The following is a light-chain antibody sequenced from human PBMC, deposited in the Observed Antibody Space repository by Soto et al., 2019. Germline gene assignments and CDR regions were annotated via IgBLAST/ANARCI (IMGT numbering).Light chain of an antibody. CDR1: QSISSY. Sequence: DIQMTQSPSSLSASVGDRVIITCRASQSISSYLNWYQHKPGKAPKLLIYAASSLQSGVPSRFSGSGSGTDFTLTISSLQPEDFATYYCQQSYSTPWLTFGGGTKVEIK. CDR2: AAS. J-gene: IGKJ4*01. V-gene: IGKV1-39*01. CDR3: QQSYSTPWLT.